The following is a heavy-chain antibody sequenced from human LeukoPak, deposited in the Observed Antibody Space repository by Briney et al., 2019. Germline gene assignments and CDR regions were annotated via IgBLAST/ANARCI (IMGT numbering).Heavy chain of an antibody. CDR3: AQSYYYDSRGAYYFDC. CDR2: MSGSGGTT. Sequence: GGSLRLSCAASGFTFSSHAMSWVRQAPGKWLEWVSGMSGSGGTTNYADSVKGRFTISRDNSKNTLYLQMNSLRAEDTAVYYCAQSYYYDSRGAYYFDCWGQGALVTVSS. D-gene: IGHD3-22*01. CDR1: GFTFSSHA. J-gene: IGHJ4*02. V-gene: IGHV3-23*01.